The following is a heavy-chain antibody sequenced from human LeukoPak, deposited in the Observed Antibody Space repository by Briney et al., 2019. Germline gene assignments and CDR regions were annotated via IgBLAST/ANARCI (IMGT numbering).Heavy chain of an antibody. CDR2: IYTSGST. CDR1: GGSISSYY. CDR3: YFQLADAFDI. D-gene: IGHD6-6*01. J-gene: IGHJ3*02. V-gene: IGHV4-4*07. Sequence: PSETLSLTCTVSGGSISSYYWSWIRQPAGKGLEWIGRIYTSGSTNYNPSLKSRVTISVDTSKNQFSLKLSSVTAADTAVYYCYFQLADAFDIWGQGTMVTVSS.